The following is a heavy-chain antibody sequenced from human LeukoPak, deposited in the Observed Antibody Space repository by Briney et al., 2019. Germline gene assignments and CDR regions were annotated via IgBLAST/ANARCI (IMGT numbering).Heavy chain of an antibody. D-gene: IGHD6-19*01. J-gene: IGHJ4*02. CDR3: ARTYSSGWYVFDY. CDR1: GGFISSSSYY. V-gene: IGHV4-39*01. CDR2: IYYSGST. Sequence: SETLSLTCTVSGGFISSSSYYWGWIRQPPGKGLEWIGSIYYSGSTYYNPSLKSRVTISVDTSKNQFSLKLSSVTAADTAVYYCARTYSSGWYVFDYWGQGTLVTVSS.